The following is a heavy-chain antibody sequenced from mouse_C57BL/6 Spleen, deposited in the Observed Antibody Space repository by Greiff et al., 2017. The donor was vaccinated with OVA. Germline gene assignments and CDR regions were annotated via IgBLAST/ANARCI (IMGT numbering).Heavy chain of an antibody. CDR3: ARYGLLYGFDY. CDR1: GYTFTSYW. J-gene: IGHJ2*01. Sequence: QVQLKQPGAELVRPGSSVKLSCKASGYTFTSYWMHWVKQRPIQGLEWIGNIDPSDSETHYNQKFKDKATLTVDKSSSTAYMQLSSLTSEDSAVYYCARYGLLYGFDYWGQGTTLTVSS. CDR2: IDPSDSET. V-gene: IGHV1-52*01. D-gene: IGHD2-12*01.